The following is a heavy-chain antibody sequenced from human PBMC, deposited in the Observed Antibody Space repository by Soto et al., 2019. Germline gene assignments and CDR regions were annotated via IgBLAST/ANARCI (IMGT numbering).Heavy chain of an antibody. CDR1: GYSFTSYW. CDR3: ARHEVEAAIPGYFQH. J-gene: IGHJ1*01. Sequence: PGESLKISCKGSGYSFTSYWIGWVRQMPGKGLEWMGIIYPGDSDTRYSPSFQGQVTISADKSISTAYLQWSSLKASDTAMYYCARHEVEAAIPGYFQHWGQGTLVTVSS. V-gene: IGHV5-51*01. CDR2: IYPGDSDT. D-gene: IGHD2-15*01.